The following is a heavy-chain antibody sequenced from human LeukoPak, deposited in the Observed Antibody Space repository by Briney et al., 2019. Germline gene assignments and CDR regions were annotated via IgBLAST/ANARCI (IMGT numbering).Heavy chain of an antibody. V-gene: IGHV2-5*01. CDR3: ARRYYDILTGYRGFDY. J-gene: IGHJ4*02. Sequence: SGPTLVKPTQTLTLTCTFSGFSLSTSGVGVGWIRQPPGKALEWLALIYWNDDKRYSPSLKSRLTITKDTSKNQVVLTMTNMDPVDTATYYCARRYYDILTGYRGFDYWGQRTLVTVSS. CDR2: IYWNDDK. CDR1: GFSLSTSGVG. D-gene: IGHD3-9*01.